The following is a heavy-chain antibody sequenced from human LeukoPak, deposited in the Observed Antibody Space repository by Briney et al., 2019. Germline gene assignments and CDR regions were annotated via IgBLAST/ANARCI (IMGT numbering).Heavy chain of an antibody. CDR3: AKLGYYYDSSGYYDYFFDY. V-gene: IGHV3-23*01. CDR1: GFTFKKYA. J-gene: IGHJ4*02. CDR2: IRAGGDST. D-gene: IGHD3-22*01. Sequence: GGSLRLSCAASGFTFKKYAMSWVRQAPGKGLEWVAGIRAGGDSTDYADSVQGRFTISRDNSKNTLYLQMNSLRAEDTAVYYCAKLGYYYDSSGYYDYFFDYWGQGTLVTVSS.